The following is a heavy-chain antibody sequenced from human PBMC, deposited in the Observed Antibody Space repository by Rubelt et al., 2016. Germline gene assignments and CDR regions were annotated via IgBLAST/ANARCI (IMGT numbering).Heavy chain of an antibody. CDR3: ARFDVPRIVGATEFYGRGAFDI. J-gene: IGHJ3*02. CDR1: GGTFSSYA. Sequence: KPGSSVKVSCKASGGTFSSYAISWVRQAPGQGLEWMGGIIPIFGTANYAQKFQGRVTITADESTSTAYMELSSLRSEDTAVYYCARFDVPRIVGATEFYGRGAFDIWGQGTMVTVSS. V-gene: IGHV1-69*01. CDR2: IIPIFGTA. D-gene: IGHD1-26*01.